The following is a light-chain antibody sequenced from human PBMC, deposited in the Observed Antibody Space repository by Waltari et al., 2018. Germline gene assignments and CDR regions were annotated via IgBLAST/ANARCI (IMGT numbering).Light chain of an antibody. CDR2: DAS. CDR3: QQRRNWPPLT. CDR1: EDVSIY. Sequence: ETVLTQSPATLSLSPGERATLSCRASEDVSIYLAWYQQKPGQAPRLLIYDASNRATGIPARFSGSRSGTDFTLTISSLEPEDFALYYCQQRRNWPPLTFGGGTKVE. J-gene: IGKJ4*01. V-gene: IGKV3-11*01.